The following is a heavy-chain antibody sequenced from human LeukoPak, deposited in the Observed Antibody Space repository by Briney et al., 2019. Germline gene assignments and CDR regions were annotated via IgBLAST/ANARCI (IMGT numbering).Heavy chain of an antibody. CDR3: ASSSGYYYSYFDY. CDR1: GGSISSYY. V-gene: IGHV4-59*01. Sequence: SETLSLTCTVSGGSISSYYWSWIRQPPGKGLEWIGYIYYSGSTNYNPSLKSRVTISVDTSKNQFSLKLSSVTAADTAVYYCASSSGYYYSYFDYWGQGTLVTVSS. D-gene: IGHD3-22*01. CDR2: IYYSGST. J-gene: IGHJ4*02.